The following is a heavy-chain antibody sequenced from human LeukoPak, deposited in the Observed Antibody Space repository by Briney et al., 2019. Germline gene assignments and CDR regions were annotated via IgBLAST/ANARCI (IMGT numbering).Heavy chain of an antibody. CDR3: AKDMAAYYYASGNIDY. CDR2: ISWDGGGT. Sequence: GGSLRLSCAASGFTFDDYAMHWVRQAPGKGLEWVSLISWDGGGTYYADTVKGRFTISRDNSKNSLYLQMNSLRAVDTALYYCAKDMAAYYYASGNIDYWGQGTLVTVSS. J-gene: IGHJ4*02. D-gene: IGHD3-10*01. V-gene: IGHV3-43D*03. CDR1: GFTFDDYA.